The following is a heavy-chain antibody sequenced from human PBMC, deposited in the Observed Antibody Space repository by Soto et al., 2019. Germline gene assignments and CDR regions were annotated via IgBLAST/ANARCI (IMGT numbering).Heavy chain of an antibody. V-gene: IGHV3-30*18. J-gene: IGHJ4*02. CDR2: ISYDGRIK. CDR3: AKDLVWFGAPELFDY. CDR1: GFTFNTYG. Sequence: QVQLVESGGGVVQPGRSLRLSCAGSGFTFNTYGMHWVRQAPGKGPEWVAVISYDGRIKNYADSVKGRFTISRDNSKNTLYLQMNSVRPEDTAVYYCAKDLVWFGAPELFDYWGQGTLVTVSS. D-gene: IGHD3-10*01.